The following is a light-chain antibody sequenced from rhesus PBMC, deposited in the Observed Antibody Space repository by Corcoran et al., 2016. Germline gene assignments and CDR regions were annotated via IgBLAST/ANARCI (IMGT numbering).Light chain of an antibody. CDR1: PSVSSY. Sequence: EIVMTQSPATLALSPGERATLSCRASPSVSSYLAWYPQKLGTAPRLLIYGASSRATGIPAGFSGGGSGTEFTITISSLEPEDVGVYFCLQSSNWPWTCGQGTKVEIK. CDR2: GAS. CDR3: LQSSNWPWT. J-gene: IGKJ1*01. V-gene: IGKV3-24*04.